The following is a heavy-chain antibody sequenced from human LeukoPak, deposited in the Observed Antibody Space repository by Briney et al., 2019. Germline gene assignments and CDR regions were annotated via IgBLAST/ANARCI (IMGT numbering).Heavy chain of an antibody. CDR3: AKVGSGYYFDY. Sequence: GGSLRLSCAASGFTFSSYAITWVRQAPGKGLEWVSAISDSGGSTYYADSVKGRFTISRDNSKNTLYLQMNSLRAEDTAVYYCAKVGSGYYFDYWGQGTLVTVSS. D-gene: IGHD3-22*01. V-gene: IGHV3-23*01. CDR1: GFTFSSYA. CDR2: ISDSGGST. J-gene: IGHJ4*02.